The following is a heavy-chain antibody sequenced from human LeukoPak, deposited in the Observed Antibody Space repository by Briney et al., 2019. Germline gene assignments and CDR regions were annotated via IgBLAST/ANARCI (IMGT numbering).Heavy chain of an antibody. CDR2: ISSSSSYI. Sequence: GGSLRLSCAASGFTFSSYSMNWVRPAPGKGLEWVSSISSSSSYIYYADSVKGRFTISRDNAKNSLYLQMNSLRAEDTAVYYCARDYDDYYDSSGYDYWGQGTLVTVSS. CDR3: ARDYDDYYDSSGYDY. D-gene: IGHD3-22*01. CDR1: GFTFSSYS. J-gene: IGHJ4*02. V-gene: IGHV3-21*01.